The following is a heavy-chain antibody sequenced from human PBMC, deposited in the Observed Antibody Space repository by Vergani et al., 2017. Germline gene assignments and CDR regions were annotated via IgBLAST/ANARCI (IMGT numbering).Heavy chain of an antibody. V-gene: IGHV4-59*01. J-gene: IGHJ3*02. CDR3: ARNPYCGGDCYSDAFDI. D-gene: IGHD2-21*02. CDR2: IYYSGGT. Sequence: QVQLQESGPGLVKPSETLSLTCTVSGGSISSYYWSWIRQPPGKGLGWIGYIYYSGGTNYNPSLKSRVTISVDTSKNQFSLKLSSVTAADTAVYYCARNPYCGGDCYSDAFDIWGQGTMVTVSS. CDR1: GGSISSYY.